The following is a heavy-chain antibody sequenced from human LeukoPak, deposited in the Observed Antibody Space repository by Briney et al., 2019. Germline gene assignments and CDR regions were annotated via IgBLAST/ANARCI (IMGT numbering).Heavy chain of an antibody. CDR2: IIPIFGTA. J-gene: IGHJ5*02. CDR3: ARDVPGSIGTTARFDP. CDR1: GGTFSSYA. Sequence: SVKVSCKASGGTFSSYAISWVRQAPGQGLEWMGGIIPIFGTANYAQKFHGRLTMTTDTSTSTAYMELRSLRSDDTGVYYCARDVPGSIGTTARFDPWGQGTLVTVSS. D-gene: IGHD1-1*01. V-gene: IGHV1-69*05.